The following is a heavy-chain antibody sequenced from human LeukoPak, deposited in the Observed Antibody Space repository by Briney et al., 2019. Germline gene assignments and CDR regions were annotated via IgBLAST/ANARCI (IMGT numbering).Heavy chain of an antibody. V-gene: IGHV4-4*09. D-gene: IGHD1-1*01. CDR2: INSIGHT. CDR3: AGSPFVGGGGGTSWYFDL. Sequence: PSETLSLTCTVSGASITSYSWSWIRQTTGKGLEWVWSINSIGHTELNPYLRSRISSSGDASKRQISLQLFSVTASDTPLYYCAGSPFVGGGGGTSWYFDLWDRGTLVPVSS. J-gene: IGHJ2*01. CDR1: GASITSYS.